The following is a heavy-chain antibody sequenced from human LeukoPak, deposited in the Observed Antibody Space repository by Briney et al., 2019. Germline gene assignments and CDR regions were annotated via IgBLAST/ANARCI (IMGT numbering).Heavy chain of an antibody. V-gene: IGHV4-38-2*02. J-gene: IGHJ5*02. D-gene: IGHD3-10*01. CDR2: IYHSGST. CDR3: ARDLPTMVRGVIINWFDP. Sequence: SETLSLTCTVSGYSISSGYYWGWIRQPPGKGLEWIGSIYHSGSTYYNPSLKSRVTISVDTSKNQFSLKLSSVTAADTAVYYCARDLPTMVRGVIINWFDPWGQGTLVTVSS. CDR1: GYSISSGYY.